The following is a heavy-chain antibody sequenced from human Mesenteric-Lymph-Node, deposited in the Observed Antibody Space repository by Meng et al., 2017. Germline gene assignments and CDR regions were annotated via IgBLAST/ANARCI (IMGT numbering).Heavy chain of an antibody. Sequence: LWASAPGSVTPSGPLPLPCVVSGGSISSSNWWSWVRQPPGKGLEWIGEIYHSGSTNYNPSLKSRVTISVDKSKNQFSLKLSSVTAADTAVYYCASFPPPGKQWLVTDYWGQGTLVTVSS. D-gene: IGHD6-19*01. CDR3: ASFPPPGKQWLVTDY. CDR2: IYHSGST. V-gene: IGHV4-4*02. CDR1: GGSISSSNW. J-gene: IGHJ4*02.